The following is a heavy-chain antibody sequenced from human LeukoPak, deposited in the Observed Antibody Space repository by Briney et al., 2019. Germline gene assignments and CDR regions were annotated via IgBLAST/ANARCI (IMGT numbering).Heavy chain of an antibody. V-gene: IGHV3-48*01. CDR2: ISSSSSTI. CDR3: ARDNPGYGDYTVDY. D-gene: IGHD4-17*01. Sequence: PGGSLRLSCAASGFTFSSYSMNWVRQAPGKGLEWVSYISSSSSTIYYADSAKGRFTISRDNAKNSLHLQMYSLRAEDTAVYYCARDNPGYGDYTVDYWGQGTLVTVSS. CDR1: GFTFSSYS. J-gene: IGHJ4*02.